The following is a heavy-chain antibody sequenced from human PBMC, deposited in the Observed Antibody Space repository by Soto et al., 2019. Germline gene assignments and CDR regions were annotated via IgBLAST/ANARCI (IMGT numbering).Heavy chain of an antibody. CDR3: ARVSTVTKLDY. J-gene: IGHJ4*01. D-gene: IGHD4-17*01. CDR1: GGSISSGGYY. Sequence: PSETLSLTCTVSGGSISSGGYYWSWIRQHPGKGLEWIGYIYYSGSTNYNPSLSSRVTISVDTSKNQFSLQLNSVTAADTAVYYCARVSTVTKLDYWGHGMLVTVSS. CDR2: IYYSGST. V-gene: IGHV4-61*08.